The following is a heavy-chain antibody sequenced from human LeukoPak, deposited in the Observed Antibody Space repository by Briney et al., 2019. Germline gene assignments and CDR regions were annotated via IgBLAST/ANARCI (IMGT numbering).Heavy chain of an antibody. V-gene: IGHV4-59*08. CDR2: IYYSGST. CDR1: GGSISSYY. Sequence: SETLSLTCTVSGGSISSYYWSWIRQPPGKGLEWIGYIYYSGSTNYNPSLKSRVTISVDTSKNQFSLKLGSVTAADTAVYYCASTKRRDGYNYFDYWGQGTLVTVSS. D-gene: IGHD5-24*01. CDR3: ASTKRRDGYNYFDY. J-gene: IGHJ4*02.